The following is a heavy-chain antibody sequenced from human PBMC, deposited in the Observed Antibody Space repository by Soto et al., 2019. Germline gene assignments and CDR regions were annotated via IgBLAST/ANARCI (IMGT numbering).Heavy chain of an antibody. V-gene: IGHV3-23*01. CDR1: GFTFSSYA. CDR3: AKGSTGSRPYYFDS. D-gene: IGHD1-1*01. Sequence: GGSLRLSCGASGFTFSSYAMSWVRQAPGKGLEWVSAITGSGGDTYHADSVRGRFTISRDNSKNTLYLQMNSLRAEDTAVYYCAKGSTGSRPYYFDSWGQGTLVTVSS. J-gene: IGHJ4*02. CDR2: ITGSGGDT.